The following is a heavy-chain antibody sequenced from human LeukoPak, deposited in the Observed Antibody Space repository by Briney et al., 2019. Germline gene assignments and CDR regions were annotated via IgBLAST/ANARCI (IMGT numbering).Heavy chain of an antibody. CDR1: GFTFSSYA. D-gene: IGHD1-1*01. J-gene: IGHJ4*02. Sequence: GGSLRLSCAASGFTFSSYAMHWVRQAPGKGLEWVAVISYDGSNKYYADSVKGRFTISRDNSKNTLYLQMNGLRAEDTAVYYCAREKGLEPHEAFDYWGQGTLVTVSS. CDR3: AREKGLEPHEAFDY. CDR2: ISYDGSNK. V-gene: IGHV3-30*04.